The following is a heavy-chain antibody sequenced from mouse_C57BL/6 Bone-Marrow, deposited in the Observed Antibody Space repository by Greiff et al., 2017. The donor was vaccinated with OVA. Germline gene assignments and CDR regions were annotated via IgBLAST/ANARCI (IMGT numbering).Heavy chain of an antibody. J-gene: IGHJ2*01. CDR3: AREVGYAFDY. Sequence: QVQLQQSGAELVRPGASVKLSCKASGYTFTDYYINWVKQRPGQGLEWIARIYPGSGNTYYNEKFKGKATLTAEKSSSTAYMQLSSLTSEDSAVYFCAREVGYAFDYWGQGTTLTVSS. CDR2: IYPGSGNT. CDR1: GYTFTDYY. V-gene: IGHV1-76*01. D-gene: IGHD2-2*01.